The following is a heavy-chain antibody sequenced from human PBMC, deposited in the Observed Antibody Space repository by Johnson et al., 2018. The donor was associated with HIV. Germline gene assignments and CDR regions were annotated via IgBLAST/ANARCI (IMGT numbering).Heavy chain of an antibody. J-gene: IGHJ3*02. D-gene: IGHD3-10*01. Sequence: VQLVESGGGVVQPGRSLRLSCAASGFTFSSYGMHWVRQATGKGLEWVSEIDTAGDTYYPGSVKGRFTTSRENAKNTLYLQMNSLRAEDTAVYYCARDLLSSHLYAFDIGGQGTMVTVSS. CDR2: IDTAGDT. CDR1: GFTFSSYG. CDR3: ARDLLSSHLYAFDI. V-gene: IGHV3-13*01.